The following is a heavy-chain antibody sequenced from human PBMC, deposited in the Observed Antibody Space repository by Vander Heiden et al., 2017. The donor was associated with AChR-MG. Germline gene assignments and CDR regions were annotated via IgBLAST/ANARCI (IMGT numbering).Heavy chain of an antibody. J-gene: IGHJ4*02. Sequence: EVQLLESGGGLEQPGGSLRVSCAASGFTFSSYAMSWVRQAPGKGLEWVSAISASGGSSYYADNVKGRFTISRDNSKNTLYLQMDSLRAEDTAVYYCAKLGGMGFCTSGVCSFGYWGQGTLVTVSS. D-gene: IGHD2-8*01. CDR3: AKLGGMGFCTSGVCSFGY. CDR2: ISASGGSS. CDR1: GFTFSSYA. V-gene: IGHV3-23*01.